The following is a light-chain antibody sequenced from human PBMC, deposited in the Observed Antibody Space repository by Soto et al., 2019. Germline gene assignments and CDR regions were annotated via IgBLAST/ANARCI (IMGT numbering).Light chain of an antibody. J-gene: IGKJ1*01. CDR1: QSILYTSNNRSY. Sequence: DIVMTQSPDSLAVSLGERATINCTSSQSILYTSNNRSYLAWYQQKPGQSPKLLIYWASTRETGVPDRFSGSGSGTDFTLTISSLQAEDVAVYYCQQYFISWTFGQGTKVDIK. CDR2: WAS. CDR3: QQYFISWT. V-gene: IGKV4-1*01.